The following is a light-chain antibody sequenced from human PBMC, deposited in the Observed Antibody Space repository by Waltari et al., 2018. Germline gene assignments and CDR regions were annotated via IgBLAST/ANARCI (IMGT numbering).Light chain of an antibody. J-gene: IGKJ1*01. Sequence: DIVLPQSPGTLSLSPGGRATLSCRVSQNIRGNSFSWYQQKPGQAPRLLIYCASTRATGIPDRFSGSGSGTDFTLIISRLEPEDFAVYYCHHYGNTLWTFGQGTKVEIK. CDR2: CAS. V-gene: IGKV3-20*01. CDR3: HHYGNTLWT. CDR1: QNIRGNS.